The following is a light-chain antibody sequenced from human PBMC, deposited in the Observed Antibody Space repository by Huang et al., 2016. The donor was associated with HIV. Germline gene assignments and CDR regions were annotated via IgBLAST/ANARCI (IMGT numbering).Light chain of an antibody. J-gene: IGKJ1*01. Sequence: DIVMTQSPDPLAVSLGERATINCKSSQTVLYSLNKKNYLAWFQQKPGRPPNLLIYWAPTRESGVPDRFSGSGSGTDFTLTINNLQAEDLAVYFCLQYYSVPQTFGHGTKVEIK. CDR3: LQYYSVPQT. CDR2: WAP. V-gene: IGKV4-1*01. CDR1: QTVLYSLNKKNY.